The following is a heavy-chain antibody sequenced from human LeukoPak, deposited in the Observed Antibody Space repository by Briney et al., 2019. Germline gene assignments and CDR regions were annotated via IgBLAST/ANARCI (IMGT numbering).Heavy chain of an antibody. CDR2: ISSNSNYI. Sequence: PGGSLRLSCAASGFSFSAYIMNWVRQAPGKGLEWVSSISSNSNYIYYADSVKGRFTISRDNSKNTLYLQMNDLRAEDTAVYYCANDWRSGPGDVPFDYWGQGTLVTVSS. CDR1: GFSFSAYI. CDR3: ANDWRSGPGDVPFDY. J-gene: IGHJ4*02. V-gene: IGHV3-21*04. D-gene: IGHD3-3*01.